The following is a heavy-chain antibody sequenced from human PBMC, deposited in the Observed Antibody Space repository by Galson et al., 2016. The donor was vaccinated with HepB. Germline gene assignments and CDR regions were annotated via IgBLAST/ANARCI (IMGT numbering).Heavy chain of an antibody. J-gene: IGHJ5*02. CDR1: GYIFPRYY. D-gene: IGHD1-26*01. CDR2: INPSGGST. V-gene: IGHV1-46*01. CDR3: ARGTEHWEQGRLDP. Sequence: SCKASGYIFPRYYVHWVRQAPGQGLEWMGIINPSGGSTSYPENFQGRVTLTRDTSTTTVYMELSRLQSEDTAIYYCARGTEHWEQGRLDPWGQGTLVTVSS.